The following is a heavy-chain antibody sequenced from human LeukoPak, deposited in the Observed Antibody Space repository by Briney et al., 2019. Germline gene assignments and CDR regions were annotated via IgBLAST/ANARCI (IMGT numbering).Heavy chain of an antibody. Sequence: GGSLRLSCVASGFTFSSYWMHWVRQTPGKGLVWVSRIISDGSTTNYADSVKGRFTISRDNAKNTLYLQMNSLRVEDTAVYYCARVYSSSFVFDYWGQGTLVTVSS. V-gene: IGHV3-74*01. D-gene: IGHD6-6*01. CDR2: IISDGSTT. J-gene: IGHJ4*02. CDR1: GFTFSSYW. CDR3: ARVYSSSFVFDY.